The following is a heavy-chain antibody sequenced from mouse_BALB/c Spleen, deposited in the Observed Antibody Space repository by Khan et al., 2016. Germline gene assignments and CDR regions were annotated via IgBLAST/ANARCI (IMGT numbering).Heavy chain of an antibody. D-gene: IGHD1-1*01. V-gene: IGHV3-1*02. CDR1: GFSITSDYS. J-gene: IGHJ3*01. CDR3: ARYYCGGAPWLAC. CDR2: IHYSGST. Sequence: EVQLQESGPDLVKPSQSLSLTCTVTGFSITSDYSWHWIRQFPGNKLEWMGYIHYSGSTNYNPSLKSRIYITRDTSKNQFFLQLNSATTEDTATFCCARYYCGGAPWLACWGQGTLVTVSA.